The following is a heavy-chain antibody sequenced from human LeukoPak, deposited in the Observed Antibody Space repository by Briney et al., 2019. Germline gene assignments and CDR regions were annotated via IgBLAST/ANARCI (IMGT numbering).Heavy chain of an antibody. D-gene: IGHD2-21*02. Sequence: VASVKVSCKASGYTFTGYYMHWVRQAPGQGLEWMGWINPNSGGTNYAQKFQGRVTMTRDTSISTAYMELSRLRSDDTAVYYCAQLAYCGGDCYFFSDAFDIWGQGTMVTVSS. J-gene: IGHJ3*02. CDR3: AQLAYCGGDCYFFSDAFDI. V-gene: IGHV1-2*02. CDR2: INPNSGGT. CDR1: GYTFTGYY.